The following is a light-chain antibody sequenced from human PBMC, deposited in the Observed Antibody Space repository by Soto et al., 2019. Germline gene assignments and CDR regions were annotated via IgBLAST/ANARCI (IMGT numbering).Light chain of an antibody. CDR2: EVF. V-gene: IGLV2-14*03. CDR1: SSDVGGYDY. CDR3: CSYTPTSTFV. J-gene: IGLJ2*01. Sequence: QSALTQPASMSGSPGQSITISCTGTSSDVGGYDYVSWYQQHPGKVPKLMIYEVFRRPSGISDRFSGSKSGNTASLTISGLQAEDEADYYCCSYTPTSTFVFGGGTQLTVL.